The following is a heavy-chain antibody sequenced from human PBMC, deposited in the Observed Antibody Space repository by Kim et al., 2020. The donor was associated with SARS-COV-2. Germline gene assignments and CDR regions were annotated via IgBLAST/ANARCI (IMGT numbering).Heavy chain of an antibody. D-gene: IGHD6-13*01. Sequence: YAGYGRGRYTISRDNSKSTRYLQMNSLRAEDTAVYYCARGTAAVFDPWGQGTLVTVSS. J-gene: IGHJ5*02. V-gene: IGHV3-30*07. CDR3: ARGTAAVFDP.